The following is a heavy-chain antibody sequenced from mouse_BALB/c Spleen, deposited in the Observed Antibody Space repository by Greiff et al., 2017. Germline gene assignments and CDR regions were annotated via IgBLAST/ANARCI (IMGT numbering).Heavy chain of an antibody. CDR2: ISSGGSYT. V-gene: IGHV5-9-4*01. CDR3: ARDGNYVFDY. Sequence: EVHLVESGGGLVKPGGSLKLSCAASGFTFSSYAMSWVRQSPEKRLEWVAEISSGGSYTYYPDTVTGRFTISRDNAKNTLYLEMSSLRSEDTAMYYCARDGNYVFDYWGQGTTLTVSS. J-gene: IGHJ2*01. D-gene: IGHD2-1*01. CDR1: GFTFSSYA.